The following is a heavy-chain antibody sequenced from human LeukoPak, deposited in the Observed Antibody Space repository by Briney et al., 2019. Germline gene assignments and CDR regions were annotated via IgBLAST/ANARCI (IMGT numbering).Heavy chain of an antibody. D-gene: IGHD6-13*01. Sequence: PSETLSLTCTVFGGSISSYYWSWIRQPPGKGLEWIGYIYYSGSTNYNPSLKSRVTISVDTSKNQFSLKLSSVTAADTAVYYCARASYSSSWFDPWGQGTLVTVSS. CDR2: IYYSGST. CDR1: GGSISSYY. J-gene: IGHJ5*02. V-gene: IGHV4-59*01. CDR3: ARASYSSSWFDP.